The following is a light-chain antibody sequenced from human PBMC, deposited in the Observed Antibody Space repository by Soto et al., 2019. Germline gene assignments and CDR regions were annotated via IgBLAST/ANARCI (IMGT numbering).Light chain of an antibody. J-gene: IGLJ3*02. Sequence: QSVLTQPPSVSGTPGQRVTISCSGSSSKIGSNYVYWYQQLPGTAPKLLIYRNNERPSGVPDRFSGSKSGASASLAISGLRSEYEADYYCAARDDSLSGVVFGGGTKLTVL. V-gene: IGLV1-47*01. CDR2: RNN. CDR3: AARDDSLSGVV. CDR1: SSKIGSNY.